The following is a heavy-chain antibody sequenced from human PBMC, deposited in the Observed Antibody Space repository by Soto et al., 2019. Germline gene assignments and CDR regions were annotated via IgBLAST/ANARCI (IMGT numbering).Heavy chain of an antibody. CDR3: ARDSVRDYLYYYYGMDV. D-gene: IGHD4-17*01. V-gene: IGHV3-23*01. Sequence: GGSLILSCAASGFPFSSYAMSWVRPVPGKGLEWVSAISGSGGSTYYADLVKGRFTIARDNAKNSLFLQMSSLRADDTAVYYCARDSVRDYLYYYYGMDVWGQGTRVTVSS. J-gene: IGHJ6*02. CDR1: GFPFSSYA. CDR2: ISGSGGST.